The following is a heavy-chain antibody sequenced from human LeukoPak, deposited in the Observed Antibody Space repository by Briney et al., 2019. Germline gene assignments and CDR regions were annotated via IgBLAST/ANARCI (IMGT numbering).Heavy chain of an antibody. CDR2: INPNSGGT. D-gene: IGHD2-21*01. CDR1: GYTFTGYY. J-gene: IGHJ6*03. Sequence: GASVKVSCKASGYTFTGYYMHWVRQAPGQGLEWMGWINPNSGGTNFAQKFQGRVTMTRGTSISTVYMELSRLRSDDTAVYYCARQAYCGGDCFYYYMDVWGKGTTVTVSS. CDR3: ARQAYCGGDCFYYYMDV. V-gene: IGHV1-2*02.